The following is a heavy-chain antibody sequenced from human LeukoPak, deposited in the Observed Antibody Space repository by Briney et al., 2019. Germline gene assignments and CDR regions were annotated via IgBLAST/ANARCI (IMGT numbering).Heavy chain of an antibody. V-gene: IGHV4-59*01. D-gene: IGHD6-6*01. CDR1: GGSISSYY. CDR3: ARSPSPRYSSSFYYFDY. CDR2: IYYSGST. Sequence: PSETLSLTCTVSGGSISSYYWSWIRQPPGKGLEWIGYIYYSGSTNYNPSLKSRVTISVDTSKNQFSLKLSSVTAADTAVYYCARSPSPRYSSSFYYFDYWGQGTLVTVSS. J-gene: IGHJ4*02.